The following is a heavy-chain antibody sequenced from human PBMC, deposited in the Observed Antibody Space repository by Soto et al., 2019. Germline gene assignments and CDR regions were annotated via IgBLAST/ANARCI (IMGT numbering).Heavy chain of an antibody. V-gene: IGHV2-26*01. D-gene: IGHD4-17*01. CDR1: GISLSNARMG. Sequence: ESGPTLVNPTETLTLTCTVSGISLSNARMGVSWIRQPPGKALEWLAHIFSNDEKSYSTSLKSRLTISKDTSKSQVVLTMTNMDPVDTATYYCARTDYDVDYYYYGMDVWGQGTTVTVSS. J-gene: IGHJ6*02. CDR2: IFSNDEK. CDR3: ARTDYDVDYYYYGMDV.